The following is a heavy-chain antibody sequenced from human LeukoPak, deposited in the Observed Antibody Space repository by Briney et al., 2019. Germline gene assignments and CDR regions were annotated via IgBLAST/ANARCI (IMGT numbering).Heavy chain of an antibody. CDR2: IYWNDDK. Sequence: SGPTLENPAQPLTLTCTFSGLPVTTSGVGVGWIRQPPGKALEWLSLIYWNDDKRYSPSLKSRLTITKDTSKNQVVLTMTNMDPVDTATYYCAHSLRYFDWPYNWFDPWGQGTLVTVSS. CDR1: GLPVTTSGVG. V-gene: IGHV2-5*01. CDR3: AHSLRYFDWPYNWFDP. J-gene: IGHJ5*02. D-gene: IGHD3-9*01.